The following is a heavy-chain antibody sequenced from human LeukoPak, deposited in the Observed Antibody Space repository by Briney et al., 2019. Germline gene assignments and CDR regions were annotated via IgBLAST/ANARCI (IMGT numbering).Heavy chain of an antibody. D-gene: IGHD4-17*01. CDR1: GFIFSSYE. J-gene: IGHJ4*02. CDR2: IGSSGSNI. Sequence: GGSLRLSCAASGFIFSSYEMNWVRQAPGKGLEWVSYIGSSGSNIYYADSVKGRFTISRDNAKNSLYLQMKSLRAEDTAVYYCARIMTTVTTSDYWGQGTLVTVSS. V-gene: IGHV3-48*03. CDR3: ARIMTTVTTSDY.